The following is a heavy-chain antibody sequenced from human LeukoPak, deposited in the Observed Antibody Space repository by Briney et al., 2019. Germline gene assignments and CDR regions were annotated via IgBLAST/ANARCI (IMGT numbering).Heavy chain of an antibody. CDR3: ARNAVVVVPSYYYYYMDV. V-gene: IGHV1-18*01. CDR2: ISADNGNT. CDR1: GYTFTSYA. D-gene: IGHD2-15*01. Sequence: ASVKVSCKASGYTFTSYAISWVRQAPGQGLEWMGWISADNGNTDYAQRFQGRVTMTTDTSTSTAYMELRSLRSEGTAVYYCARNAVVVVPSYYYYYMDVWGKGTTVTISS. J-gene: IGHJ6*03.